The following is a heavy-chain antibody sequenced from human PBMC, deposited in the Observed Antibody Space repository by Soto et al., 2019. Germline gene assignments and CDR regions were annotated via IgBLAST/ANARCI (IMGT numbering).Heavy chain of an antibody. Sequence: QVHLAESGGGVVQPGRSLRLSCSASGFNFSSYGMHWVRQSPGKGLEWVAIIWYDGSSKYYADSLEGRFTISRDNSKNTLFLEMSSLRVEDTAMYYCARAVILVAIFISGGMDVWGQGTTVTVSS. D-gene: IGHD3-22*01. CDR1: GFNFSSYG. CDR2: IWYDGSSK. CDR3: ARAVILVAIFISGGMDV. J-gene: IGHJ6*02. V-gene: IGHV3-33*01.